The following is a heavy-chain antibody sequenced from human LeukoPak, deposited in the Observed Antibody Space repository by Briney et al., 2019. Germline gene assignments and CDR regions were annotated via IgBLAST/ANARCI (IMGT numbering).Heavy chain of an antibody. J-gene: IGHJ5*02. CDR1: GYTFTSKG. V-gene: IGHV1-18*01. Sequence: ASVKVSRKASGYTFTSKGISWVRQAPGQGLNWMGWTNTYNGNTNYGRKYQGRVTMTTDPSPSTVYMELRSLRSDVTAVYYCARDRGGEAAFDWFDPWGQGTLVTVSS. D-gene: IGHD3-16*01. CDR2: TNTYNGNT. CDR3: ARDRGGEAAFDWFDP.